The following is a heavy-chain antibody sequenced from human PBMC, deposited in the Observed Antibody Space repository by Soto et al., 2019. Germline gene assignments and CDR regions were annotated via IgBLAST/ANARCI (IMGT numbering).Heavy chain of an antibody. D-gene: IGHD2-2*01. V-gene: IGHV1-69*12. J-gene: IGHJ6*02. CDR2: IIPIFGIA. CDR3: ARHVPAAGYYNGMDV. CDR1: GGTFSSYA. Sequence: QVQLVQSGAEVKKPGSSVKVSCKASGGTFSSYAISWVRQAPGQGLEWMGGIIPIFGIANYAEKFQGRVTITADESTRAAYMELSSLRSEDTAVYYCARHVPAAGYYNGMDVLGQGTTVPVSS.